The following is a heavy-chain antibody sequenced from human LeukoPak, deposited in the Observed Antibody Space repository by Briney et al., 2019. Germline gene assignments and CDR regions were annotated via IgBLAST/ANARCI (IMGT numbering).Heavy chain of an antibody. CDR2: INPNSGAT. CDR3: ARGGEIVVVVATPPFGI. CDR1: GYTFTGYY. D-gene: IGHD2-15*01. V-gene: IGHV1-2*02. Sequence: ASVTVSCKASGYTFTGYYMHWVRQAPGQGLEYMGWINPNSGATKYAQNFQGRVTMTRDTSISTAYMELSSLRSDDTAVYYCARGGEIVVVVATPPFGIWGQGTMVTVSS. J-gene: IGHJ3*02.